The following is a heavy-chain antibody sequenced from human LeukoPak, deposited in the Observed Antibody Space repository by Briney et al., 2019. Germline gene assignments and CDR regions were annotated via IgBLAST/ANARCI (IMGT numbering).Heavy chain of an antibody. CDR3: ARISYYYDSSGYDAPDY. CDR1: GYTFTGYY. V-gene: IGHV1-2*02. D-gene: IGHD3-22*01. J-gene: IGHJ4*02. Sequence: ASVKVSCKASGYTFTGYYMHWVRQAPGQGLEWMGWINPNSGGTNYAQKFQGRVTMTRDTSISTAYMELSRLRSDDTAVYYCARISYYYDSSGYDAPDYWGQGTLVTVSS. CDR2: INPNSGGT.